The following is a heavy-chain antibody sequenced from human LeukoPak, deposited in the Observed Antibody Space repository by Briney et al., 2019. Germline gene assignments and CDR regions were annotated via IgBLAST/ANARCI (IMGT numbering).Heavy chain of an antibody. Sequence: GGSLRLSCAATGFTFSSYWMHWVRQAPGKGLVWVSRINSDGSTTDYADSVKGRFTISRENAKNSLYLQMNSLRAGDTAVYYCARGLWFGELSLSPWGQGTLVTVSS. CDR3: ARGLWFGELSLSP. D-gene: IGHD3-10*01. V-gene: IGHV3-74*01. CDR1: GFTFSSYW. J-gene: IGHJ4*02. CDR2: INSDGSTT.